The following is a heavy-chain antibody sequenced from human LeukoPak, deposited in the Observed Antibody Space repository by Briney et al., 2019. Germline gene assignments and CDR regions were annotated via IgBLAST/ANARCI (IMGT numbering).Heavy chain of an antibody. D-gene: IGHD4-17*01. J-gene: IGHJ4*02. Sequence: PSETLSLTCAVSGGSISSGGYSWSWIRHPPGKGLEWIGYIYHSGSTYYSPSLKSRVTMSVDTSKNQFSLKLSSVTAADTAVYYCARGPTTVTRAFDYWGQGTLVTVSS. CDR2: IYHSGST. CDR1: GGSISSGGYS. V-gene: IGHV4-30-4*07. CDR3: ARGPTTVTRAFDY.